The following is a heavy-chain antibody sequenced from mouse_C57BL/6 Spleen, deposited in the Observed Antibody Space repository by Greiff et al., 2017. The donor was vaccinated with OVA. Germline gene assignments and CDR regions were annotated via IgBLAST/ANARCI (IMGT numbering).Heavy chain of an antibody. CDR1: GYTFTSYW. Sequence: QVQLQQPGAELVMPGASVKLSCKASGYTFTSYWMHWVKQRPGQGLEWIGEFDPSDSYTNYNQKFKGKSTLTVDKSSSTAYMQLSSLTSEDSAVYYCARSPDSSGYDWFAYWGQGTLVTVSA. V-gene: IGHV1-69*01. CDR2: FDPSDSYT. CDR3: ARSPDSSGYDWFAY. J-gene: IGHJ3*01. D-gene: IGHD3-2*02.